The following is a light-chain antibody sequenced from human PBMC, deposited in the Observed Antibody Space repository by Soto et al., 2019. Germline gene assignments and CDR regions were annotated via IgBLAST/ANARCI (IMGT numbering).Light chain of an antibody. J-gene: IGKJ1*01. Sequence: DIQMTHSPSTLAASVWDGVAITSRASQSISTWLAWFQQKAGKAPKLLIYEASRLESGVPSRISGSGSGTEFTLTISSLQPDDFATYYCQQYTSYPWTFGQGTKVDNK. V-gene: IGKV1-5*03. CDR2: EAS. CDR1: QSISTW. CDR3: QQYTSYPWT.